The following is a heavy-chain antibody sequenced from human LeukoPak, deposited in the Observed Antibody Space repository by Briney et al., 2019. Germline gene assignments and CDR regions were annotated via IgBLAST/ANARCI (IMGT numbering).Heavy chain of an antibody. CDR1: GFTFSSYS. V-gene: IGHV3-21*01. CDR3: ARDTYYDILTGPSRLDV. CDR2: ISSSSSYI. J-gene: IGHJ6*04. D-gene: IGHD3-9*01. Sequence: GGSLRLSCVASGFTFSSYSMNWVRQAPGKGLEWVSSISSSSSYIYYADSVKGRFTISRDNAKNSLYLQMNSLRAEDTAVYYCARDTYYDILTGPSRLDVWGKGTTVTVSS.